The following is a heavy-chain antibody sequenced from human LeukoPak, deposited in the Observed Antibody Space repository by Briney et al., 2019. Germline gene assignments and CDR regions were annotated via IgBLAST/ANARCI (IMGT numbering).Heavy chain of an antibody. CDR1: GFTFSSYS. D-gene: IGHD2-2*01. CDR2: ISSSSSYI. V-gene: IGHV3-21*01. CDR3: ACLSCSSTSCGIDY. Sequence: TGGSLRLSCAASGFTFSSYSMNWVRQAPGKGLEWVSSISSSSSYIYYADSVKGRFTISRDNAKNSLYLQMNSLRAEDTAVYYCACLSCSSTSCGIDYWGQGTLVTVSS. J-gene: IGHJ4*02.